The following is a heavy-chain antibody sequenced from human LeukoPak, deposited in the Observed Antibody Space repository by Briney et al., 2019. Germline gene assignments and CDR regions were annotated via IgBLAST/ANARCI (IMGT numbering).Heavy chain of an antibody. CDR3: ARGTRYYFDS. Sequence: GGSLRLSCAASGFTFSSYSLNWVRQAPGKGLEWISYISSSSGSIYYADSVNGRFTISRDNAKNTLYLQVNSLRAEDTAVYYCARGTRYYFDSWGQGTLVTVSS. J-gene: IGHJ4*02. V-gene: IGHV3-48*04. CDR1: GFTFSSYS. CDR2: ISSSSGSI. D-gene: IGHD2-15*01.